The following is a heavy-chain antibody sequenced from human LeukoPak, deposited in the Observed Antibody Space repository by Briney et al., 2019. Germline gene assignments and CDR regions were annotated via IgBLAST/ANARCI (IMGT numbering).Heavy chain of an antibody. CDR3: ARHGGLVRGFSDAFDI. CDR1: GGSVSSYY. CDR2: IYYSGST. Sequence: PSETLSLTCTVSGGSVSSYYWSWIRQPPGKGLEWIGYIYYSGSTNHNPSLKSRVTISLDTSKDQFSLKLSSVTAADTAVYYCARHGGLVRGFSDAFDIWGQGTTVTVSS. J-gene: IGHJ3*02. V-gene: IGHV4-59*08. D-gene: IGHD3-10*01.